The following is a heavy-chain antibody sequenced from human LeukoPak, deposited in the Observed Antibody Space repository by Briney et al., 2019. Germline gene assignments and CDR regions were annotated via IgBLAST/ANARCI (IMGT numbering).Heavy chain of an antibody. J-gene: IGHJ4*02. CDR3: ARRGGNSFSYYFDY. Sequence: SETLSLTCTVSGGSISSYYWSWIRQPPGKGLEWIGYIYYSGSTNYNPSLESRVTISVDTSKNQFSLKLSSVTAADTVVYYCARRGGNSFSYYFDYWGQGTLVTVSS. CDR1: GGSISSYY. V-gene: IGHV4-59*08. D-gene: IGHD4-23*01. CDR2: IYYSGST.